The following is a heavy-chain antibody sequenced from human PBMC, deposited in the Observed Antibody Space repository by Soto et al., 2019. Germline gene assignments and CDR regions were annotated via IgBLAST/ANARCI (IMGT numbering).Heavy chain of an antibody. V-gene: IGHV3-7*01. J-gene: IGHJ4*01. D-gene: IGHD6-19*01. Sequence: EVQLVESGGGLVQPGGSLRLSCAASGFTFSNYWMSWVHQAPGKGLEWVANIKQDGSEKYYVDSVKGRFTLSRDNAQNSLQLQMNSLRAEDTAIYFCARVAYGNGWIFDHWGQGTLLTVSS. CDR1: GFTFSNYW. CDR3: ARVAYGNGWIFDH. CDR2: IKQDGSEK.